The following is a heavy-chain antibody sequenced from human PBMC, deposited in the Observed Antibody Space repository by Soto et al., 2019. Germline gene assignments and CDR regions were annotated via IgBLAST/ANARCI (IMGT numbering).Heavy chain of an antibody. CDR1: GFTFSSYW. CDR3: ARDVRTVAYTWFDP. CDR2: IKQDGSEK. J-gene: IGHJ5*02. V-gene: IGHV3-7*03. D-gene: IGHD4-17*01. Sequence: EVQLVESGGGLVQPGGSLRLSCAASGFTFSSYWMSWVRQAPGKGLEWVANIKQDGSEKYYVDSVKGRFTISRDNAKNSRYLQMNSLRAEDTAVYYCARDVRTVAYTWFDPWGQGTLVTVSS.